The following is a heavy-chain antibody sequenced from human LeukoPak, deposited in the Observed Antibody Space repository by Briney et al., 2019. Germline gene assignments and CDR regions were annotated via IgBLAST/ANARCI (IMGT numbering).Heavy chain of an antibody. D-gene: IGHD1-26*01. Sequence: ASVKVSCKASGYTFTSYGISWVRQAPGQGLEWMGWISAYNGNTNYAQKLQGRVTMTTDTSTSTAYMELRSLRSDDTAVYYCARVRGLSGRTGPTHNYYDYYYMDVWGKGTTVTVSS. V-gene: IGHV1-18*01. J-gene: IGHJ6*03. CDR2: ISAYNGNT. CDR3: ARVRGLSGRTGPTHNYYDYYYMDV. CDR1: GYTFTSYG.